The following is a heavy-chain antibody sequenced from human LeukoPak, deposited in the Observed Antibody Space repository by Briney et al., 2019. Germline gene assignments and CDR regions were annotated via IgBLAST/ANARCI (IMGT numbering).Heavy chain of an antibody. V-gene: IGHV3-30-3*01. CDR2: ISDDGSRQ. CDR3: ARVGRFGETPGYYFDD. CDR1: GFTFSNYA. Sequence: GRSLRFSCAATGFTFSNYAIHWGRQAPGKGLEWVAFISDDGSRQHYADSVKGRFTISRDNAKNSLSLQMNSLRDEDTAVYYCARVGRFGETPGYYFDDWGQGTLVTVSS. D-gene: IGHD3-10*01. J-gene: IGHJ4*02.